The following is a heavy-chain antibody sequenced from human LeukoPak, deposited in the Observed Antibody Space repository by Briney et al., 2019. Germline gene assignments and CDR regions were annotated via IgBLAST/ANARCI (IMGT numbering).Heavy chain of an antibody. Sequence: GRSLRLSCTTSGFTFGDYAMTWIRQAPGKGMEWVGFIRNKTLGETTLYAASVKGRFTISRDDSKGIAYLQMNSLKTEDSAVYYCTRDYQNEYWGQGTLVTASS. D-gene: IGHD3-16*02. CDR1: GFTFGDYA. V-gene: IGHV3-49*03. CDR2: IRNKTLGETT. J-gene: IGHJ1*01. CDR3: TRDYQNEY.